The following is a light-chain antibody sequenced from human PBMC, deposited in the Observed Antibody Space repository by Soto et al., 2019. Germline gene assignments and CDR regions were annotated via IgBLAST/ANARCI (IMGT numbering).Light chain of an antibody. V-gene: IGKV3-20*01. CDR2: RGS. CDR1: QNIRGNE. J-gene: IGKJ1*01. CDR3: QDYGTSAPWT. Sequence: VLTQSPGTLSLSPGERTTLSCRASQNIRGNELAWYQQKPGQPPRLLIYRGSSRAPGIPDRFSGRGSGTEFTLTLSSLEPADFAVYYCQDYGTSAPWTFGQGTRVEIK.